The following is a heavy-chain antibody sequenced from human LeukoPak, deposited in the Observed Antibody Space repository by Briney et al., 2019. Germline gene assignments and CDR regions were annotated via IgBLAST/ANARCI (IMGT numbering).Heavy chain of an antibody. CDR1: GFTFSSYA. D-gene: IGHD7-27*01. CDR3: AKVGLTAKMFKGGFDY. CDR2: IPGSGDNT. V-gene: IGHV3-23*01. J-gene: IGHJ4*02. Sequence: PGGSPRLSCAASGFTFSSYAMSWVRQAPGKGLEWVSGIPGSGDNTYYADSVKGRFTVSRDNSQNTLYLQMNNLRAEDTAVYFCAKVGLTAKMFKGGFDYWGQGTLVTVS.